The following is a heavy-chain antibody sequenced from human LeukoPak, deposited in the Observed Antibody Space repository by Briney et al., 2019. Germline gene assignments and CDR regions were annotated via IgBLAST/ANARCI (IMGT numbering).Heavy chain of an antibody. CDR3: AVQYWFGGAFDI. Sequence: SETLSLTCAVYGGSFSGYYWSWIRQPPGKGLEWIGEINHSGSTNYNPSLKSRVTISVDTSKNQFSLKLSSVTAADTAVYYCAVQYWFGGAFDIWGQGPMVTVSS. CDR1: GGSFSGYY. D-gene: IGHD3-10*01. V-gene: IGHV4-34*01. J-gene: IGHJ3*02. CDR2: INHSGST.